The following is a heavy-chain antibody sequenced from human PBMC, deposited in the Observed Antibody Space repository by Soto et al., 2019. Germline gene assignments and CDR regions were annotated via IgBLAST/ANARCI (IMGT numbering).Heavy chain of an antibody. CDR3: ARRAVPGTYFFDH. D-gene: IGHD6-19*01. V-gene: IGHV2-5*02. J-gene: IGHJ4*02. CDR1: GLSLSTSGVG. CDR2: IFWDEDK. Sequence: QITLKESGPTLGKPTQTLTLTCTLSGLSLSTSGVGVGWIRQPPGKPLEWLALIFWDEDKRYSPSLSSRLTITKDTSKNQVIVTMTNMDPVDTATSYCARRAVPGTYFFDHWGQGTLVTVSS.